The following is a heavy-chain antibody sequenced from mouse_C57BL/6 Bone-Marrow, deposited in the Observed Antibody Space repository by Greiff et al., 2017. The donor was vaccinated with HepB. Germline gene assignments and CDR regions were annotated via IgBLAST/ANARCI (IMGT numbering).Heavy chain of an antibody. Sequence: QVQLQQSGAELANPGASVKLSCQASGYTFPSYWMHWVKHRPGQGLEWIGYINPSSGYTKYNQKFKDKATLTADKSSSTAYMQLSSLTYEDSAVYYCASYYGSSSFAYWGQGTLVTVSA. CDR3: ASYYGSSSFAY. CDR2: INPSSGYT. V-gene: IGHV1-7*01. D-gene: IGHD1-1*01. J-gene: IGHJ3*01. CDR1: GYTFPSYW.